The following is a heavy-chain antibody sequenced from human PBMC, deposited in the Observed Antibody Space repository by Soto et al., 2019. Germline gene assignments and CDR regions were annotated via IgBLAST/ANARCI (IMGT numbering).Heavy chain of an antibody. J-gene: IGHJ4*02. Sequence: GESLKISCKGSGYGFAGYWITWVRQKPGKGLEWMGRIDPSDSQTYYSPSFRGHVTISVTKSITTVFLQWSSLRASDTAMYYCARQIYDSDTGPNFQYYFDSWGQGTPVTVSS. V-gene: IGHV5-10-1*01. CDR2: IDPSDSQT. CDR1: GYGFAGYW. CDR3: ARQIYDSDTGPNFQYYFDS. D-gene: IGHD3-22*01.